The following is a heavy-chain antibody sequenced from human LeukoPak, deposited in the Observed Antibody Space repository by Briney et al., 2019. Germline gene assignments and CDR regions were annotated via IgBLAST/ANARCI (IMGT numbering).Heavy chain of an antibody. D-gene: IGHD2-21*02. CDR3: AMPDLTYCGGDCYSSPAFDI. J-gene: IGHJ3*02. V-gene: IGHV4-34*01. Sequence: PSETLSLTCAVYGGSFSSYYWSWIRQPPGKGLEWIGEINHSGSTNYNPSLKSRVTISVDTSKNQFSLKLSSVTAADTAVYYCAMPDLTYCGGDCYSSPAFDIWGQGPMVTVSS. CDR2: INHSGST. CDR1: GGSFSSYY.